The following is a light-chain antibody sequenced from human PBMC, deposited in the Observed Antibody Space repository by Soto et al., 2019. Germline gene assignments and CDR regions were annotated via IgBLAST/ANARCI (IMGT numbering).Light chain of an antibody. CDR2: GAS. J-gene: IGKJ2*01. CDR3: QQYGTSSMYT. Sequence: EIVLTQSPGTLSLSPGERATLSCRASQSVSSNYLTWYQQKPGQAPRLIICGASSRATGIPDRFSGSGSGTDFTLTINRLEPEDFAVYYCQQYGTSSMYTVGQGTKLEI. CDR1: QSVSSNY. V-gene: IGKV3-20*01.